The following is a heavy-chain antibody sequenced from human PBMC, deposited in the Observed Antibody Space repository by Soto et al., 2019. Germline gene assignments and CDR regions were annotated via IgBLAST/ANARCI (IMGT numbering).Heavy chain of an antibody. Sequence: LRLSCAASGFNLSHPWMTWVRQAAGKGLEWVGRIKSETDGGTADYAAPVKGRITISRDDSKNTVYLQMNSLKTEDTAVYYCTTGIYYDLWTRYHDVAYRGQRTLDTVSA. CDR1: GFNLSHPW. J-gene: IGHJ4*02. D-gene: IGHD3-3*01. V-gene: IGHV3-15*01. CDR2: IKSETDGGTA. CDR3: TTGIYYDLWTRYHDVAY.